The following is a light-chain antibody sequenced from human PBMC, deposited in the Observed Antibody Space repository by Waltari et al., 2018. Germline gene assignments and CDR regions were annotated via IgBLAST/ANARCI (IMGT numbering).Light chain of an antibody. CDR3: SSYAGSNNFVV. Sequence: QSALTQPPSASGSPGQSVTIPCPGTSIDVGGSNYVSWYQHHPGKAPKLMIYEVSKRPSGVPDRFSGSKSGNTASLTVSGLQAEDEADYYCSSYAGSNNFVVFGGGTKLTVL. V-gene: IGLV2-8*01. J-gene: IGLJ2*01. CDR2: EVS. CDR1: SIDVGGSNY.